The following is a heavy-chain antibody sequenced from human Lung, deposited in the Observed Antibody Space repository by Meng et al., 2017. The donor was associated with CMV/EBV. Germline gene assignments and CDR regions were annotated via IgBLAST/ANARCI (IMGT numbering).Heavy chain of an antibody. CDR1: GVSISSNIR. D-gene: IGHD1-26*01. CDR3: ARGKQDAWELLAY. V-gene: IGHV4-4*02. Sequence: VQLEESGPGVVKPSGTLFLTCGVSGVSISSNIRWTWVRQPPGKGLEWIGDIDDSGSTNYNPSLNSRISISLDKSKNHFSLKVNSVTAADTAVYYCARGKQDAWELLAYWGQGALVTVSS. CDR2: IDDSGST. J-gene: IGHJ4*02.